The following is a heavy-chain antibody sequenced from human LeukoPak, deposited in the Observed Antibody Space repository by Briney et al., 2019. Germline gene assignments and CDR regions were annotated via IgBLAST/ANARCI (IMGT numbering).Heavy chain of an antibody. CDR3: ASLAGGNSESGDAFDI. CDR1: GYTFTSYY. Sequence: ASVKVSCKASGYTFTSYYMDWVRQAPGQGLEWMGIINPSGGSTSYAQKFQGRVTMTRDMSTSTAYMELSSLRSEDTAVYYCASLAGGNSESGDAFDIWGQGTMVTVSS. CDR2: INPSGGST. D-gene: IGHD4-23*01. V-gene: IGHV1-46*01. J-gene: IGHJ3*02.